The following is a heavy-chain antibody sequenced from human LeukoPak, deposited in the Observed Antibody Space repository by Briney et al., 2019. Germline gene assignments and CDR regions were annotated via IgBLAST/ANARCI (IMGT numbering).Heavy chain of an antibody. D-gene: IGHD6-6*01. V-gene: IGHV4-34*01. CDR1: GGSFSGYY. CDR3: ARRGHSSSLLGYYYYMDV. J-gene: IGHJ6*03. CDR2: INHSGST. Sequence: SETLSLTCAVYGGSFSGYYWSWIRQPPGKGLEWIGEINHSGSTNYNPSLKSRVTISVDTSKNQFSLKLSSVTAADTAVYYCARRGHSSSLLGYYYYMDVWGKGTTVTVSS.